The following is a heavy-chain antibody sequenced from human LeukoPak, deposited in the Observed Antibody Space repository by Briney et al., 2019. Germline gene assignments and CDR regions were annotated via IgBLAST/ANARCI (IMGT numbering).Heavy chain of an antibody. Sequence: PGRSLRLSCTASGFTFGDYAMSWVRQAPGKGLEWVSSISSSSSYIYYADSVKGRFTISRDNAKNSLYLQMNSLRAEDTAVYYCARHDPGTAAPGVDYWGQGTLVTVSS. V-gene: IGHV3-21*01. CDR1: GFTFGDYA. CDR3: ARHDPGTAAPGVDY. CDR2: ISSSSSYI. D-gene: IGHD6-13*01. J-gene: IGHJ4*02.